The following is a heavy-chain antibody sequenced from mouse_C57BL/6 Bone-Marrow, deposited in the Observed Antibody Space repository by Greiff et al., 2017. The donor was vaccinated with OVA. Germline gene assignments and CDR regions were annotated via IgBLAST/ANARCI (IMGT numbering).Heavy chain of an antibody. V-gene: IGHV14-4*01. Sequence: EVQLQQSGAELVRPGASVKLSCTASGFNIKDDYMHWVKERPEQGLEWIGWIEPENGDTEDASKFQGKATITAESSSKTVYLHLSSLTSEDTAVYYCTTYRYWGQGTTLTVSS. CDR2: IEPENGDT. J-gene: IGHJ2*01. CDR1: GFNIKDDY. CDR3: TTYRY.